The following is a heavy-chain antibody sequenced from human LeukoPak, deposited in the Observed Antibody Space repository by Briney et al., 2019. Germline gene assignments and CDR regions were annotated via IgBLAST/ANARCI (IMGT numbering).Heavy chain of an antibody. Sequence: GGSLRLSCAASGFTFSSYSMNWVRQAPGKGLEWVSYISSSGSTIYYADSVKGRFTISRDNAKNSLNLQMNSLRAEDTAVYYCARDSKGDYGDHGEDYWGQGTLVTVSS. CDR1: GFTFSSYS. CDR2: ISSSGSTI. J-gene: IGHJ4*02. D-gene: IGHD4-17*01. CDR3: ARDSKGDYGDHGEDY. V-gene: IGHV3-48*04.